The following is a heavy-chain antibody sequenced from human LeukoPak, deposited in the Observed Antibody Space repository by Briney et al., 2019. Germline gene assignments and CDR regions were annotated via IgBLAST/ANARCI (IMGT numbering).Heavy chain of an antibody. CDR2: ISAYNGIT. J-gene: IGHJ5*02. Sequence: GASVKVSCKASGYTFTSYGISWERQAPGQGLEWMGWISAYNGITNYAQKLQGRVTMTTDTSTSTAYMELRSLRSDDTAVYYCAIAYDFWSGYFSFDPWGQGTLVTVSS. D-gene: IGHD3-3*01. CDR3: AIAYDFWSGYFSFDP. V-gene: IGHV1-18*01. CDR1: GYTFTSYG.